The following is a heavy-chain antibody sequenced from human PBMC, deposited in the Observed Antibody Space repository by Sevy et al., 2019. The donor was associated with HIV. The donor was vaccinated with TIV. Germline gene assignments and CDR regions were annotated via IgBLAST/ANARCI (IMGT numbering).Heavy chain of an antibody. CDR2: IHSNDTT. CDR3: PRGKSGYGYALNY. CDR1: GFTVNSNY. V-gene: IGHV3-66*01. D-gene: IGHD5-18*01. Sequence: GGSLRLSCAASGFTVNSNYMTWVRQAPGKGLEGVSVIHSNDTTYHADSVKDRFTISRDNFKNTLYLHTSSLRAEDTAVYYCPRGKSGYGYALNYWGQGTLVTVSS. J-gene: IGHJ4*02.